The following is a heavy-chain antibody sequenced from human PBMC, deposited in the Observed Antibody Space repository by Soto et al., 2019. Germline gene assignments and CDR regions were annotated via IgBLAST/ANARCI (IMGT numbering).Heavy chain of an antibody. CDR1: RDAFSKYA. D-gene: IGHD3-16*01. J-gene: IGHJ6*02. V-gene: IGHV1-69*01. CDR2: IIPIFGSR. Sequence: QVQLVQSGAEVKKPGSSVKVSCKASRDAFSKYAFNWVRQAPGQGLEWMGWIIPIFGSRKYAEKFQGRVTITAAESTSTAYMELRSLRFEDTAVYYCARGETYLGVWGQGTTVTVSS. CDR3: ARGETYLGV.